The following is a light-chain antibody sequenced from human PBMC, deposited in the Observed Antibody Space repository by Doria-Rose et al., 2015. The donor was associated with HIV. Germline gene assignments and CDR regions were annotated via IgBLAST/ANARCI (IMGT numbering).Light chain of an antibody. V-gene: IGKV4-1*01. CDR2: WAS. CDR3: QQYYDTPS. Sequence: DIQVTQSPESLGMSLGEIATLNCKSTQRLLYTSKNYLAWYQQKTGQPPTLLIYWASTRQSGVPARFSGSGSGTDFTLTISSLEAEDVAVYYCQQYYDTPSFGPGTTVDIK. J-gene: IGKJ3*01. CDR1: QRLLYTSKNY.